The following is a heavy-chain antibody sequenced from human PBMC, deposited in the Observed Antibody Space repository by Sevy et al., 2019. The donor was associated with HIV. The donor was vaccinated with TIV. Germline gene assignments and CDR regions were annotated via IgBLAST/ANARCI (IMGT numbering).Heavy chain of an antibody. V-gene: IGHV1-2*02. CDR2: INPNSGGT. CDR1: GYTFTDYF. D-gene: IGHD3-22*01. CDR3: ASLSGYYYDSSRYYNTDAFDI. J-gene: IGHJ3*02. Sequence: ASVKVSCKASGYTFTDYFMHWVRQAPGQGLEWMGWINPNSGGTNYAQRFRGRITMTRDTSISTAYMELSRLRSDDTAVYYCASLSGYYYDSSRYYNTDAFDIWGQGTMVTVSS.